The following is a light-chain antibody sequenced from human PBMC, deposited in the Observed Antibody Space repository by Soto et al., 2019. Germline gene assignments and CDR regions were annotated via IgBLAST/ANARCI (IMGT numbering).Light chain of an antibody. CDR2: AAS. CDR1: QSISSY. Sequence: DIQMTQSPSSLSASVGDRVTITCRASQSISSYLNWYQQKPGKAPKLLIYAASSLQSGVPSRFSVSGSGTDFTLTISSLQPEDFATYDGQQSYSTLLTFGGGTKVEIK. CDR3: QQSYSTLLT. J-gene: IGKJ4*01. V-gene: IGKV1-39*01.